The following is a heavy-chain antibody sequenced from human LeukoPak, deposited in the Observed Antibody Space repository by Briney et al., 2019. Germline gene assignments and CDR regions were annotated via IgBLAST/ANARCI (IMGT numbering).Heavy chain of an antibody. CDR3: ARLRYSSGPLGF. D-gene: IGHD6-19*01. Sequence: PGGSLRLSCAASGISLSSFEMDWVRQAPGKGLEWVSCISISGSTKYYADSVGGRFTISRDTAKNSLFLQMNSLRAEDTAVYYCARLRYSSGPLGFWGQGTLVTVSS. J-gene: IGHJ4*02. CDR1: GISLSSFE. CDR2: ISISGSTK. V-gene: IGHV3-48*03.